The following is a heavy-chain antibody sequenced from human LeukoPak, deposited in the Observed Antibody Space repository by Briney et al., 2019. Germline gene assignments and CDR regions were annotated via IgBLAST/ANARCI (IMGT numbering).Heavy chain of an antibody. CDR3: ARDTDYGFLY. Sequence: KPSETLSLTCTVSGGSISSYYWSWLRQPPGKGLEWIGYIYYSGSTYYNPSLKSRVTISVDTSRNQFSLKLSSVTAADTAVYYCARDTDYGFLYWGQGTLVTVSS. J-gene: IGHJ4*02. D-gene: IGHD4-17*01. CDR2: IYYSGST. CDR1: GGSISSYY. V-gene: IGHV4-30-4*08.